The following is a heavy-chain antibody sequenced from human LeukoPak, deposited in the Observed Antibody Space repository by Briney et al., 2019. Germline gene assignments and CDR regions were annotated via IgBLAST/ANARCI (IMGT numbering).Heavy chain of an antibody. Sequence: GASETVSFKAAVCTFSSHAGSWVRQSPGQGLEWMGGIIPIFGTTNYAQKFQDRVTITADKSTSTAYMEMSSLRSEDTAVYYCATTYYHDASGYYPATDYWGQGTLVTVSS. V-gene: IGHV1-69*06. J-gene: IGHJ4*02. CDR2: IIPIFGTT. CDR1: VCTFSSHA. CDR3: ATTYYHDASGYYPATDY. D-gene: IGHD3-22*01.